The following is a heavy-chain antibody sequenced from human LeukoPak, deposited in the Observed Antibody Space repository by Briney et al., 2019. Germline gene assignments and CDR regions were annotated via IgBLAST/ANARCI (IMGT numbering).Heavy chain of an antibody. V-gene: IGHV1-69*13. CDR2: IIPICGTA. CDR3: ARIGADADPDGSGSFFTNPYFDY. J-gene: IGHJ4*02. Sequence: AVTVSFKGSGCTFTSYAMGWVRQPPAQGLEWMGGIIPICGTANYAQKFHGRVTITADESTSTAYMELSSQRSEDTAVYYCARIGADADPDGSGSFFTNPYFDYWGQGTLVTVSS. D-gene: IGHD3-10*01. CDR1: GCTFTSYA.